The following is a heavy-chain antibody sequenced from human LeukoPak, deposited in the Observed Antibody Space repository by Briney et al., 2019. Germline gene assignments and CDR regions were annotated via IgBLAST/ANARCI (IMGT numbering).Heavy chain of an antibody. D-gene: IGHD6-19*01. CDR1: GFSFSNFY. CDR2: ISSSSTYT. Sequence: PGGSLRPSCAASGFSFSNFYMSWIRQAPGKGLEWVSYISSSSTYTNSADSVRGRFTISRDNAKNSLYLQMNSLRVEDTAVYYCATDGQSSGWYGFDYWGQGTLVTVSS. CDR3: ATDGQSSGWYGFDY. J-gene: IGHJ4*02. V-gene: IGHV3-11*06.